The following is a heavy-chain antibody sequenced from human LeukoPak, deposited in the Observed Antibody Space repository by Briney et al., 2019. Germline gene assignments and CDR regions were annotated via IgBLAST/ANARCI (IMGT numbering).Heavy chain of an antibody. CDR2: ITSNGGRT. CDR1: GFTFSSYA. CDR3: VKKIVTSPDNFYSDY. J-gene: IGHJ4*02. Sequence: GGSLRLSCSASGFTFSSYAMYWVRQAPGKGLEYVSSITSNGGRTYYADSVKGRFIISRDNSKNTLYLQMSSLRAEDTAVYYCVKKIVTSPDNFYSDYWGQGTLVTVSS. V-gene: IGHV3-64D*09. D-gene: IGHD2/OR15-2a*01.